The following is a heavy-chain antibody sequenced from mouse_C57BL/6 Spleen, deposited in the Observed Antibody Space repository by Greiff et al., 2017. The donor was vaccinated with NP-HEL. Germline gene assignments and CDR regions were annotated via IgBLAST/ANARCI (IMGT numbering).Heavy chain of an antibody. D-gene: IGHD1-1*01. CDR3: ATYYGSSPAWFAY. V-gene: IGHV1-76*01. CDR2: IYPGSGNT. J-gene: IGHJ3*01. CDR1: GYTFTDYY. Sequence: VQLQQSGAELVRPGASVKLSCKASGYTFTDYYINWVKQRPGQGLEWIARIYPGSGNTYYNEKFKGKATLTAEKSSSTAYMQLSSLTSEDSAVYFCATYYGSSPAWFAYWGQGTLVTVSA.